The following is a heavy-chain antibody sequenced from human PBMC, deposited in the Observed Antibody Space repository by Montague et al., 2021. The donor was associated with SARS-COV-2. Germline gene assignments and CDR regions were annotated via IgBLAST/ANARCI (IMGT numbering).Heavy chain of an antibody. J-gene: IGHJ4*02. CDR1: GGSISSSSYY. Sequence: SETLSLTCTVSGGSISSSSYYWGWIRQPPGKGLEWIGSIYYSGTTYYNPSLKSRVTISVDTSKNQFSLKLRSVTAADTSVYYCARHVRSLMVRGPDFDYWGQGTLVTDS. CDR3: ARHVRSLMVRGPDFDY. D-gene: IGHD3-10*01. V-gene: IGHV4-39*01. CDR2: IYYSGTT.